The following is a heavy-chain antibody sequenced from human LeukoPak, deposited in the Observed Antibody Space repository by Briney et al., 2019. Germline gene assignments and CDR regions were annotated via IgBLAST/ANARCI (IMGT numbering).Heavy chain of an antibody. CDR3: ARVAYYYDSSGYYYFFDY. J-gene: IGHJ4*02. Sequence: ASVTVSCKASGYTFTGYYMHWVRQAPGQGLEWMGWINPNSGGTNYAQKFQGRVTMTRDTSISTAYMELSRLRSDDTAVYYCARVAYYYDSSGYYYFFDYWGQGTLVTVSP. V-gene: IGHV1-2*02. D-gene: IGHD3-22*01. CDR2: INPNSGGT. CDR1: GYTFTGYY.